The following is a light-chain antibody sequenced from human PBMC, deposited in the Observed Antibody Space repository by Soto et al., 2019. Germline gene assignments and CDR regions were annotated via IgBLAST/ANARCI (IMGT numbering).Light chain of an antibody. Sequence: DIQMTQSPSSLSASVGDRVTITCRASQGISTYLNWYQQKPGKAPKLLIYAASSLQSGVPSRFSGSGSGTDFSLTISSLQPEDVATYYCQESETTQWAFGQGTKVDIK. CDR2: AAS. CDR1: QGISTY. V-gene: IGKV1-39*01. J-gene: IGKJ1*01. CDR3: QESETTQWA.